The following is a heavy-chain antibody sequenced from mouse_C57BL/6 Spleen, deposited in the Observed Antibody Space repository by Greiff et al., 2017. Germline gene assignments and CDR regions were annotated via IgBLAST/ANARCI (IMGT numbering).Heavy chain of an antibody. Sequence: VKLQQPGAELVKPGASVKLSCKASGYTFTSYWMHWVKQRPGQGLEWIGMIHPNSGSTNYNEKFKSKATLTVDKSSSTAYMQLSSLTSEDSAVYYCAIITTGWYFDVWGTGTTVTVSS. D-gene: IGHD1-1*01. CDR1: GYTFTSYW. CDR2: IHPNSGST. J-gene: IGHJ1*03. CDR3: AIITTGWYFDV. V-gene: IGHV1-64*01.